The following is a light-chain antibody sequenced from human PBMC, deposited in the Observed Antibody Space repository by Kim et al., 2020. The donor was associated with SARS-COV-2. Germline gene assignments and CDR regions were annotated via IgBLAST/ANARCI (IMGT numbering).Light chain of an antibody. CDR1: QSVLYSSNNKNY. V-gene: IGKV4-1*01. J-gene: IGKJ2*01. CDR2: WAS. CDR3: QQYYSTPNT. Sequence: DIVMTQSPDSLAVSLGERATINCKSSQSVLYSSNNKNYLAWYQQKPGQPPKLLIYWASTRESGVPYRFSGSGSGTVFTLTISSLQAEDVAVYYCQQYYSTPNTFGQGTKLEIK.